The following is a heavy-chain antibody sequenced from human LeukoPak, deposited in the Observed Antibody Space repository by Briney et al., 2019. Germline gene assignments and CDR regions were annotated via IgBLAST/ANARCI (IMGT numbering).Heavy chain of an antibody. Sequence: GGSLRLSRVASGFYFNTYSLNWVRRAPGKGLEWVASISSSSNYIRYADSMKGRVTISRDNAKNSLYLQMDSLRVDDTAVYYCARPLQGSYAMDVWGLGTTVIVSS. CDR2: ISSSSNYI. J-gene: IGHJ6*02. CDR3: ARPLQGSYAMDV. CDR1: GFYFNTYS. V-gene: IGHV3-21*06.